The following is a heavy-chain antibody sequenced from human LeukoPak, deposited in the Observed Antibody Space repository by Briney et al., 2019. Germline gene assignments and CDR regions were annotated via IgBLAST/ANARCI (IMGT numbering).Heavy chain of an antibody. V-gene: IGHV3-53*01. D-gene: IGHD4-17*01. CDR1: VFTVISNY. Sequence: GGSLRLSCAASVFTVISNYMSWVRQAPGKGLEWVSVIYSGGSTYYADSVKGRFTISRDNSKKTLYLQMNSLRAEDTAVYYCARWSVDYGDPTSADYFDYWGQGTLVTVSS. CDR3: ARWSVDYGDPTSADYFDY. CDR2: IYSGGST. J-gene: IGHJ4*02.